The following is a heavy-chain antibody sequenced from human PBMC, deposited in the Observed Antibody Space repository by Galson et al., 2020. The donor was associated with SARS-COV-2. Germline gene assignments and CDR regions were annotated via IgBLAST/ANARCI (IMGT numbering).Heavy chain of an antibody. CDR3: ARGLGNTYDYYGLDV. J-gene: IGHJ6*02. CDR2: IYYSGSP. CDR1: GGSVSSGGSS. V-gene: IGHV4-61*08. Sequence: SETLSLTCTVTGGSVSSGGSSWRWIRQPPGKGLEWIGSIYYSGSPNYNSSLKRRVTISIDTSKNQLSLKLSSVTAADTAVYYCARGLGNTYDYYGLDVWGPGATVTVSS. D-gene: IGHD7-27*01.